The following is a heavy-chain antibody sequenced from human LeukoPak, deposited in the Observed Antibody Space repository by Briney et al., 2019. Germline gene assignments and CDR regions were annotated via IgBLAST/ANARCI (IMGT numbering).Heavy chain of an antibody. V-gene: IGHV4-59*08. Sequence: SETLSLTCTVSGGSISSYYWSWIRQPPGKGLEWIGYIYYSGSTYYNPSLKSRVTISVDTSKNQFSLKLSSVTAADTAVYYCARGYGDYASWFDPWGQGTLVTVSS. CDR3: ARGYGDYASWFDP. J-gene: IGHJ5*02. CDR1: GGSISSYY. D-gene: IGHD4-17*01. CDR2: IYYSGST.